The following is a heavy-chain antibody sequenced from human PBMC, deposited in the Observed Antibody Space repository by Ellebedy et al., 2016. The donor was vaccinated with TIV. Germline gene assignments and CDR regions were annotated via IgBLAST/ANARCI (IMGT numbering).Heavy chain of an antibody. Sequence: GGSLRLPXAASGFAFSSNWMGWVRQAPGKGLEWVGIVFHDGKKADYGDSVKGRLTISRDNSMNTVYLQINSLRMEDTAMYYCARDGSGWCPDIWGQGTMVSVSS. CDR3: ARDGSGWCPDI. CDR2: VFHDGKKA. D-gene: IGHD6-19*01. V-gene: IGHV3-30*03. J-gene: IGHJ3*02. CDR1: GFAFSSNW.